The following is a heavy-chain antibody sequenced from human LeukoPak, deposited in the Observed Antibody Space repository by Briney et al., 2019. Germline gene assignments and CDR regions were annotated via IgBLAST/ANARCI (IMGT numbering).Heavy chain of an antibody. CDR3: ARTTTVTTPFDY. J-gene: IGHJ4*02. V-gene: IGHV3-21*01. CDR1: GFTFSSYS. D-gene: IGHD4-17*01. CDR2: ISSSSSYI. Sequence: GGSLRLSCAASGFTFSSYSMNWVRQAPGKGLEWVSSISSSSSYIYYADSVKGRFTISRDNAKNSLYLQMNSLRAEDTAIYYCARTTTVTTPFDYWGQGTLVTVSS.